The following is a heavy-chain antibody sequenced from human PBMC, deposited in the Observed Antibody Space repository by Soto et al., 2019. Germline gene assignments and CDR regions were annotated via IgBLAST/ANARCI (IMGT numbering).Heavy chain of an antibody. Sequence: EVQLLESGGGLVQPGGSLRLSCAASGFTFSSYAMSWVRQAPGKGLEWVSAISGSGGSTYYADSVKGRFTISRDNSKNTLYLQMNSLRAEDTAVYYCAKVPLDWGDYRYYYYGMDVWGQGTTVTVSS. D-gene: IGHD4-17*01. CDR3: AKVPLDWGDYRYYYYGMDV. CDR1: GFTFSSYA. J-gene: IGHJ6*02. CDR2: ISGSGGST. V-gene: IGHV3-23*01.